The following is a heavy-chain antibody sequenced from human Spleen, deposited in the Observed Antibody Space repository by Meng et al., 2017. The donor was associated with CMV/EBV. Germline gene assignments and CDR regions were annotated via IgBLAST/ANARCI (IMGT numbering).Heavy chain of an antibody. Sequence: ASFSSYAISWVRQAPGQGLEWMGGILPLLGITNYAQNFQGRVTMTADKSTSTAYMELSSLRSEDTAVYYCAREEYCTGTSCLNWFDPWGQGTLVTVSS. CDR2: ILPLLGIT. V-gene: IGHV1-69*10. D-gene: IGHD2-2*01. J-gene: IGHJ5*02. CDR3: AREEYCTGTSCLNWFDP. CDR1: ASFSSYA.